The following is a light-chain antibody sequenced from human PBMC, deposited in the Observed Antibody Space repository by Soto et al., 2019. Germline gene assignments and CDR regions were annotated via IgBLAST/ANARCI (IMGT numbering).Light chain of an antibody. Sequence: NFMLTQPHSVSESPGKTVIISCTRSVGGIAYNSVQWYQQRPGSAPTNVIYEDNQRPSGVPDRFSGSVDSSTNSASLTISGLKTEDAADYYCQSYDDSHHVIFGGGTKLTVL. CDR3: QSYDDSHHVI. J-gene: IGLJ2*01. CDR1: VGGIAYNS. V-gene: IGLV6-57*04. CDR2: EDN.